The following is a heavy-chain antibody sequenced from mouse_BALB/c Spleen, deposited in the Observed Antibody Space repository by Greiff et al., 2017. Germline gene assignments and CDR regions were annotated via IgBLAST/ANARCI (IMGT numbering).Heavy chain of an antibody. D-gene: IGHD4-1*01. Sequence: VQGVESGPGLVAPSQSLSITCTVSGFSLTSYGVHWVRQPPGKGLEWLGVIWAGGSTNYNSALMSRLSISKDNSKSQVFLKMNSLQTDDTAMYYCARAANWDLYWYFDVWGAGTTVTVSS. CDR3: ARAANWDLYWYFDV. J-gene: IGHJ1*01. CDR2: IWAGGST. CDR1: GFSLTSYG. V-gene: IGHV2-9*02.